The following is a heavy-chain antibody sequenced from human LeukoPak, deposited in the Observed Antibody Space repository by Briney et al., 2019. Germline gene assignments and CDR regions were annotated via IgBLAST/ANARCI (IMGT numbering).Heavy chain of an antibody. CDR2: ISSSSSYI. J-gene: IGHJ4*02. CDR1: GFTFSSYS. CDR3: ARGSSSYYPTFDY. V-gene: IGHV3-21*01. D-gene: IGHD6-13*01. Sequence: GGSLRLSCAASGFTFSSYSMNWVRQAPGKGLEWVSSISSSSSYIYYADSVKGRFTISRDNAKNSLCLQMNSLRAEDTAVYYCARGSSSYYPTFDYWGQGTLVTVSS.